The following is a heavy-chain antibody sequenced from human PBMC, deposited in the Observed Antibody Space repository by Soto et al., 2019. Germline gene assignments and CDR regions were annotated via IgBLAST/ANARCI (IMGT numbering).Heavy chain of an antibody. D-gene: IGHD4-17*01. CDR3: ARAGRTRFDY. V-gene: IGHV3-11*01. CDR2: ILTTGSTI. J-gene: IGHJ4*02. Sequence: QVQLVESGGGLVNPGGSLRLSCAASGFRFTDYYMSWLRQSPGKGLEWVSTILTTGSTIYYADSVRGRFTTSRDNAKNSVFLQMNSLGAEDTAIYYCARAGRTRFDYWGQGTLVTVSS. CDR1: GFRFTDYY.